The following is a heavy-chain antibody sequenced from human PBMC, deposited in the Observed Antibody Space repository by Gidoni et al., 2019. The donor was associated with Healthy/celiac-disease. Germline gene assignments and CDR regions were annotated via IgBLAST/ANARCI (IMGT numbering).Heavy chain of an antibody. Sequence: EVQLLASGGGLVQPGGSLRLSCAASGFTFSSYSLSWVSQAPGKGLGWVSAISGSGGSTYYADSVKGRFTISRDNSKNTLYLQMNSLRAEDTAVYYCAKNSGSSQGHWYFDLWGRGTLVTVSS. D-gene: IGHD1-26*01. J-gene: IGHJ2*01. V-gene: IGHV3-23*01. CDR2: ISGSGGST. CDR3: AKNSGSSQGHWYFDL. CDR1: GFTFSSYS.